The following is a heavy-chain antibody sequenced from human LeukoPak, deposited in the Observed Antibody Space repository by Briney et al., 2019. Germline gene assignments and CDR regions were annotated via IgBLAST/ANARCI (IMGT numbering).Heavy chain of an antibody. CDR3: ATMIVVATDVDY. V-gene: IGHV3-53*05. CDR1: GFIVSSNY. CDR2: IYSGGST. Sequence: PGGSLRLSCAASGFIVSSNYMSWVRQAPGKGLEWVSLIYSGGSTYYADSVKGRFTISRDNSKNILYLQMNSLRAEDTALFYCATMIVVATDVDYWGQGTLVTVSS. J-gene: IGHJ4*02. D-gene: IGHD3-22*01.